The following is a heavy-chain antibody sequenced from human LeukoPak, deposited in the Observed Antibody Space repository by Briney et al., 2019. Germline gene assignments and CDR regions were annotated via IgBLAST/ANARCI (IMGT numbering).Heavy chain of an antibody. CDR3: ARDNRIGSGGNHMTTVTTFDY. CDR1: GYSISSGYY. Sequence: SETLSLTCTVSGYSISSGYYWGWTRQPPGKGLEWIGSIYHSGSTYYNPSLKSRVTISLDTSKYQFSLKLSSVTAADTAVYYCARDNRIGSGGNHMTTVTTFDYWGQGTLVTVSS. CDR2: IYHSGST. D-gene: IGHD4-17*01. V-gene: IGHV4-38-2*02. J-gene: IGHJ4*02.